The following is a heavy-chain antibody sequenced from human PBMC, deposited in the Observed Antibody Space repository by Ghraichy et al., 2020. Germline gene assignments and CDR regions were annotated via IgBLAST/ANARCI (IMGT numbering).Heavy chain of an antibody. Sequence: SETLSLTCTVSGGSISSYYWSWIRQPAGKGLEWIGRIYTSGSTNYNPSLKSRVTMSVDTSKNQFSLKLSSVTAADTAVYYCAGTYYDFWSGFAARAHIDYWGQGTLVTVSS. CDR1: GGSISSYY. CDR3: AGTYYDFWSGFAARAHIDY. V-gene: IGHV4-4*07. CDR2: IYTSGST. J-gene: IGHJ4*02. D-gene: IGHD3-3*01.